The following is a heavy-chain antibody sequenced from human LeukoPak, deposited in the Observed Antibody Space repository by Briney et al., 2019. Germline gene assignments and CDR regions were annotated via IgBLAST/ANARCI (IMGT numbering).Heavy chain of an antibody. J-gene: IGHJ4*02. CDR3: ARNVLPGYFDY. D-gene: IGHD2-15*01. Sequence: GXSLRXSCAASGFTFSSYWMHWVRQAPGKGLVWVSRINSDGSSTSYADSVKGRFTISRDNAKNTLYLQMNSLRAEDTAVYYCARNVLPGYFDYWGQGTLVTVSS. V-gene: IGHV3-74*01. CDR2: INSDGSST. CDR1: GFTFSSYW.